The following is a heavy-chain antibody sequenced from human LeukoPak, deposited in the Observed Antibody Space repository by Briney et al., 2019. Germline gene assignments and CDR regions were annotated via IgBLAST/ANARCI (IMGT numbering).Heavy chain of an antibody. J-gene: IGHJ3*02. CDR1: GGSISSYY. V-gene: IGHV4-59*08. CDR3: ARNEGAAGFDI. CDR2: ICYSGST. Sequence: SEPLSLTCTVSGGSISSYYWRWIRQPPGKGLEWFGYICYSGSTNYSPSLKSPVTISLDTFKNQFSLKIRHVTAADTAVYYCARNEGAAGFDIWGQGTMVTVSS. D-gene: IGHD6-13*01.